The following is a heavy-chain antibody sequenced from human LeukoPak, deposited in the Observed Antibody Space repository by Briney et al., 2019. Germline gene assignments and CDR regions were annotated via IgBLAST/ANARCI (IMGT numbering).Heavy chain of an antibody. CDR3: ARGRPSTYYFDY. V-gene: IGHV4-39*07. CDR2: INHSGST. CDR1: DGSISSITYY. Sequence: KASETLSLTCAVSDGSISSITYYWGWIRQSPGKGLEWIGEINHSGSTNYNPSLKSRVTISVDTSKNQFSLKLSSVTAADTAVYYCARGRPSTYYFDYWGQGTLVTVSS. J-gene: IGHJ4*02.